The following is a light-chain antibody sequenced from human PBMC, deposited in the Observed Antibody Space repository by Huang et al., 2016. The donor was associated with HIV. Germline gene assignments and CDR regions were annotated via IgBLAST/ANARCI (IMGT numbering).Light chain of an antibody. J-gene: IGKJ5*01. CDR3: QQRSKWPIT. Sequence: EIVLTQSPATLSLSPGERAPLSCRTSQSVGNYLVWYQQRPGQAPRLLIYDTSYRTAGIPARFSGSGSGTDFTLTMSSLEPEDFAVYFCQQRSKWPITFGQGTRLEIK. CDR1: QSVGNY. V-gene: IGKV3-11*01. CDR2: DTS.